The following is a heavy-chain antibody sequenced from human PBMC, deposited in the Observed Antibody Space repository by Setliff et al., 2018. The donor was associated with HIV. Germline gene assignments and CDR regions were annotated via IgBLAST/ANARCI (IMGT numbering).Heavy chain of an antibody. Sequence: GGSLRLSCTASGFTFSSYSMNWVRQAPGRGLEWVSYISGDSNIIDYADSVKGRFTISRDNAKNTLFLQMNSLRAEDTAVYYCASSNVVVVTASVSDAFDIWGQGTMVTVSS. V-gene: IGHV3-21*05. CDR1: GFTFSSYS. J-gene: IGHJ3*02. D-gene: IGHD2-21*02. CDR3: ASSNVVVVTASVSDAFDI. CDR2: ISGDSNII.